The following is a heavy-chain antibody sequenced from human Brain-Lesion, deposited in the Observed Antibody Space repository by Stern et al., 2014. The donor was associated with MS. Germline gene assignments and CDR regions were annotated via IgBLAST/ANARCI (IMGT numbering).Heavy chain of an antibody. D-gene: IGHD3-22*01. V-gene: IGHV1-2*04. J-gene: IGHJ4*02. CDR2: INPKSGGT. CDR3: ATYFYDSTGYNDF. Sequence: QVPLVESGAEVKKPGASVKVSCKASGYTFTGYYMHWVRPAPGPGLEWMGWINPKSGGTNYAQKLQGWVTMTRDTAINTACMELSRLISDDTAVYYSATYFYDSTGYNDFWGQGTLVTVSS. CDR1: GYTFTGYY.